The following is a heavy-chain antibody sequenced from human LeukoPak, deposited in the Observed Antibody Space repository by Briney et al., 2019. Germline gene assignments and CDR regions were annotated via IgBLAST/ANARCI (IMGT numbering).Heavy chain of an antibody. D-gene: IGHD4-17*01. V-gene: IGHV3-64*01. CDR1: GFTVSIYS. J-gene: IGHJ4*02. CDR3: AREGAINDYGDHRLFDF. Sequence: PGGSLRLSCAVSGFTVSIYSMAWVRQRPGKGLEYVSSISNNGGSTHYGNSVKGRFNISRDNSKNTLYLQMGSLRAEDMAVYYCAREGAINDYGDHRLFDFWGQGTLVAVSS. CDR2: ISNNGGST.